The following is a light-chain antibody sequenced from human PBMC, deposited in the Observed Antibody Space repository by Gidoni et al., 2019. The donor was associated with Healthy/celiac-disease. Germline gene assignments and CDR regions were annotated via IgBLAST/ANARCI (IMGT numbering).Light chain of an antibody. V-gene: IGKV1-39*01. CDR1: QSISSY. CDR3: QQSYSTSWT. CDR2: AAS. J-gene: IGKJ1*01. Sequence: DIQMTQSPSSLSASVGYRVTITCRASQSISSYLNWYQQKPGKAPKLLIYAASSLQSGVPSRFSGSGSGTDFTLTISSLQPEDFATYYCQQSYSTSWTFXQXTKVEIK.